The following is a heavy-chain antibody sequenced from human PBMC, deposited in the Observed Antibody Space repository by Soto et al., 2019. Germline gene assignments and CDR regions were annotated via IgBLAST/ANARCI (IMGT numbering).Heavy chain of an antibody. D-gene: IGHD3-9*01. CDR3: ARYYDTASDY. V-gene: IGHV4-59*01. CDR1: GGSISSYY. J-gene: IGHJ4*02. CDR2: IYYSGST. Sequence: SETLSLTCTVSGGSISSYYWSWIRQPPGKGLEWIGYIYYSGSTNYNPSPKSRVTISVDTSKNQFSLKLSSVTAADTAVYYCARYYDTASDYWGQGTLVTVSS.